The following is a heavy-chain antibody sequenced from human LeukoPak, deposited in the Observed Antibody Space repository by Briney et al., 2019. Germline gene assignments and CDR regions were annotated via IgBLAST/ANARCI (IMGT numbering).Heavy chain of an antibody. D-gene: IGHD3-22*01. CDR2: IKQDGSEK. CDR3: ARGYRGYYDSTGYYSG. V-gene: IGHV3-7*04. Sequence: GGSLRLSCTASGFTFSSYWMNRVRQAPGKGLEWVANIKQDGSEKKYVDSVKGRFTISRDNAKNSLYLQMNSLRAEDTAVYYCARGYRGYYDSTGYYSGWGQGTLVTVSS. CDR1: GFTFSSYW. J-gene: IGHJ4*02.